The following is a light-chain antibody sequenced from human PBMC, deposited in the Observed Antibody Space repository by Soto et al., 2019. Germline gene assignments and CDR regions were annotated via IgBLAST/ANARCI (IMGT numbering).Light chain of an antibody. J-gene: IGLJ1*01. CDR2: EVS. CDR3: SSYAGSNNFGV. Sequence: QSALAQPPSASGSPGQSVTISCTGTSSDVGGYNYVSWYQQHPGKAPKPMIYEVSKRPPGVPDRFSGSKSGNTASLTVSGLQAEDEADYYCSSYAGSNNFGVFGTGTKVTVL. CDR1: SSDVGGYNY. V-gene: IGLV2-8*01.